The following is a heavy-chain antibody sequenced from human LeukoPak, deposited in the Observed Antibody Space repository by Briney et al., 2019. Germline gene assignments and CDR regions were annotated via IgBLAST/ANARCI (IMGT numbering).Heavy chain of an antibody. CDR2: IIPIFGTA. Sequence: SVKVSCKASGYTFTCYYIHWVRQAPGQGLEWMGGIIPIFGTANYAQKFQGRVTITADESTSTAYMELSSLRSEDTAVYYCASIIIPRGGYWGQGTLVTVSS. CDR3: ASIIIPRGGY. D-gene: IGHD3-3*01. V-gene: IGHV1-69*13. J-gene: IGHJ4*02. CDR1: GYTFTCYY.